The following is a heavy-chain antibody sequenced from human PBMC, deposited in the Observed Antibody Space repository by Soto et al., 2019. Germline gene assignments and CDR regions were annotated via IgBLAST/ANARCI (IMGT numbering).Heavy chain of an antibody. V-gene: IGHV3-21*01. CDR3: VREGAAAGMNPGVYYYYGMDV. J-gene: IGHJ6*02. D-gene: IGHD6-13*01. CDR1: GFTFSSYS. Sequence: PGGSLRLSCAASGFTFSSYSMNWVRQAPGKGLEWVASIRSNRSNIYYADSVKGRFTISRDNSKNTLYLQMNSLRAEDTAVYYCVREGAAAGMNPGVYYYYGMDVWGQGTTVTVSS. CDR2: IRSNRSNI.